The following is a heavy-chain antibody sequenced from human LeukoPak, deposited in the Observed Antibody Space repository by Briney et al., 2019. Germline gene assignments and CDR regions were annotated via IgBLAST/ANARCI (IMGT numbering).Heavy chain of an antibody. V-gene: IGHV4-39*01. J-gene: IGHJ4*02. CDR3: AKGTNGDYGDFYFDY. D-gene: IGHD4-17*01. CDR2: IYYSGST. CDR1: GGSISSSSYY. Sequence: PSETLSLTCTVSGGSISSSSYYWGWIRQPPGKGLEWIGSIYYSGSTYYNPSLKSRVTISVDTSKNQFSLKLSSVTAADTAVYYCAKGTNGDYGDFYFDYWGQGTLVTVSS.